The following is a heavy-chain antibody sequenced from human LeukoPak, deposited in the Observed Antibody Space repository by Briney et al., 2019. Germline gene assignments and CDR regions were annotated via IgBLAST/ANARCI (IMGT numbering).Heavy chain of an antibody. D-gene: IGHD3-16*01. CDR3: ARHYGP. J-gene: IGHJ4*02. Sequence: PSETLSLTCTVSSGSVSSGSYYWSWIRQPPGKGLEWIGYISYRGSTNYNPSLKSRVTISVDTSTNQFSLKLNSVTATDTAVYYCARHYGPWGQGTLVTVSS. CDR2: ISYRGST. CDR1: SGSVSSGSYY. V-gene: IGHV4-61*01.